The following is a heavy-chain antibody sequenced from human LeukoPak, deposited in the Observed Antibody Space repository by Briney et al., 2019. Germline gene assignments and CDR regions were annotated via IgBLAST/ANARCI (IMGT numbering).Heavy chain of an antibody. CDR3: AKGGARLHSYYFDY. D-gene: IGHD1-26*01. CDR1: GFTFRSYD. CDR2: VRYDGSQK. V-gene: IGHV3-30*02. Sequence: GGSLRLSCAASGFTFRSYDMYWVRQAPGKGRDWVAFVRYDGSQKYYADSVKGRFTLSRDNSKNTLYLQMNSLRTEDTAVFYCAKGGARLHSYYFDYWGQGTLVTVSS. J-gene: IGHJ4*02.